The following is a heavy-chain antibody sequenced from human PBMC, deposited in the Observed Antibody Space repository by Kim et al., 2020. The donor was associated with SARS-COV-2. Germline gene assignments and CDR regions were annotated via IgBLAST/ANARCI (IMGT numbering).Heavy chain of an antibody. CDR1: GGSISSSSYY. J-gene: IGHJ6*03. CDR2: IYYSGST. CDR3: ARLPGVTHTLRYYYYYYMDV. D-gene: IGHD3-10*01. Sequence: SETLSLTCTVSGGSISSSSYYWGWIRQPPGKGLEWIGSIYYSGSTYYNPSLKSRVTLSVDTSKNQFSLKLSSVTAADTGVYYCARLPGVTHTLRYYYYYYMDVWGKGTTVTVSS. V-gene: IGHV4-39*01.